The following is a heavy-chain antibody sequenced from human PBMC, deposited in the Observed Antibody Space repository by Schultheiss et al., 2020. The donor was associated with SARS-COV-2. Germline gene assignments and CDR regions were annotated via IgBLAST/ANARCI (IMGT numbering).Heavy chain of an antibody. J-gene: IGHJ4*02. CDR2: INPSGGST. Sequence: GGSLRLSCKASGYTFTSYYMHWVRQAPGQGLEWMGIINPSGGSTSYAQKFQGRVTMTRDTSTSTVYMELSSLRSEDTAVYYCAGAAPIERWLGYWGQGTLVTVSS. V-gene: IGHV1-46*01. CDR1: GYTFTSYY. CDR3: AGAAPIERWLGY. D-gene: IGHD3-10*01.